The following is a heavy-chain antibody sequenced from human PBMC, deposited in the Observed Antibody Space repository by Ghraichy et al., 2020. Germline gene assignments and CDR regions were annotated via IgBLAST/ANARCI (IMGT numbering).Heavy chain of an antibody. CDR2: IYYSGST. CDR1: GGSISSYY. CDR3: ARGVVVVPEDY. D-gene: IGHD2-2*01. V-gene: IGHV4-59*01. Sequence: SETLSLTCTVSGGSISSYYWSWIRQPPGKGLEWIGYIYYSGSTNYNLSLKSRVTISVDTSKNQFSLKLSSVTAADTAVYYCARGVVVVPEDYWGQGTTVTVSS. J-gene: IGHJ4*03.